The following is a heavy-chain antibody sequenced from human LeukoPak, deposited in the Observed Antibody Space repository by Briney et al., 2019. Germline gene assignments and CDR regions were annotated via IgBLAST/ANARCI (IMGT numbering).Heavy chain of an antibody. CDR2: IYSSGTT. CDR1: GDSKTGPH. D-gene: IGHD2-15*01. J-gene: IGHJ4*02. CDR3: ARGKYSFET. V-gene: IGHV4-4*07. Sequence: DPSETLSLTCTVSGDSKTGPHWRWLRQSAGKGLEWIGRIYSSGTTNYNPSLKSRVTMSLDTSKNQFSLRLSSMTAADTAVYYCARGKYSFETWGQRTLVTVSS.